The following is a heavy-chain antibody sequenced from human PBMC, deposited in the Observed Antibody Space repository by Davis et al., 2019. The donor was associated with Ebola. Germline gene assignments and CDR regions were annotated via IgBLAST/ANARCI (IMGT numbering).Heavy chain of an antibody. CDR2: ISGSGGST. D-gene: IGHD3-16*01. CDR3: AALTRNGWFDP. J-gene: IGHJ5*02. V-gene: IGHV3-23*01. CDR1: GFTFSSYA. Sequence: GESLKISCAASGFTFSSYAMSWVRQAPGKGLEWVSAISGSGGSTYYADSVKGRFTISRDNSKNTLYLQMNSLRSEDTAVYYCAALTRNGWFDPWGQGTLVTVSS.